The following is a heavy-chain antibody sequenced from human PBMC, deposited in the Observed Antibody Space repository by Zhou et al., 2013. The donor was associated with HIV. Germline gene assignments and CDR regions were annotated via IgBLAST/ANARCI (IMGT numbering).Heavy chain of an antibody. V-gene: IGHV1-18*04. D-gene: IGHD2-21*02. J-gene: IGHJ6*02. CDR3: ARWAVAVTAHNYGMDV. Sequence: QVQLVQSGAEVREPGASVKVSCEASGYTFTKYFLHWVRQAPGQGLEWMGWISAYNGKTNYAQKLQGRVTMTTDKSTSTAYMELRSLRSDDTAVYYCARWAVAVTAHNYGMDVWGQGTTVTVSS. CDR2: ISAYNGKT. CDR1: GYTFTKYF.